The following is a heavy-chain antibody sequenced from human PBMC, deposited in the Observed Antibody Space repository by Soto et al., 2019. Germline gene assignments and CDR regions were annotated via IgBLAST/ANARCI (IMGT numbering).Heavy chain of an antibody. V-gene: IGHV4-4*02. CDR1: GGSISSSNW. CDR3: ARIAAAGTNVDY. D-gene: IGHD6-13*01. CDR2: IYHSGST. J-gene: IGHJ4*02. Sequence: SETLCLTCAVSGGSISSSNWLIWVSQPPGKGLEWIGEIYHSGSTNYNPSLKSRVTISVDKSKNQFSLKLSSVTAADTAVYYCARIAAAGTNVDYWGQGTLVTVSS.